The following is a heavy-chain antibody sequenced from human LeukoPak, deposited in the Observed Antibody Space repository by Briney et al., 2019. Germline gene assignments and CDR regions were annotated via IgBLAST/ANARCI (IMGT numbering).Heavy chain of an antibody. Sequence: PSETLSLTCTVSGGSISSYYWSWIRQPPGKGLEWIGYIYYSGTTNYNPSLKSRVTISVDTSKNQFSLKLSSVTAADTAVYYCARDPTTAAYGDYDWFDPWGQGTLVTVSS. V-gene: IGHV4-59*12. CDR3: ARDPTTAAYGDYDWFDP. D-gene: IGHD4-17*01. CDR2: IYYSGTT. J-gene: IGHJ5*02. CDR1: GGSISSYY.